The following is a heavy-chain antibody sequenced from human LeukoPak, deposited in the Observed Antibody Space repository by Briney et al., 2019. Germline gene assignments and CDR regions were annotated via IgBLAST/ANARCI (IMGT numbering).Heavy chain of an antibody. V-gene: IGHV1-69*13. Sequence: SVKVSCEASGGTFSSYAISWVRQAPGQGLEWMGGIIPIFGTANYAQKFQGRVTITADESTSTAYMELSSLRSEDTAVYYCAGDRGSSAPSDAFDIWGQGTMVTVSS. D-gene: IGHD2-2*01. CDR2: IIPIFGTA. J-gene: IGHJ3*02. CDR3: AGDRGSSAPSDAFDI. CDR1: GGTFSSYA.